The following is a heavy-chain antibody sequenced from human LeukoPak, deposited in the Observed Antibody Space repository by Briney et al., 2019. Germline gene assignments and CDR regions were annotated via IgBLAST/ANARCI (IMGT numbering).Heavy chain of an antibody. CDR1: GFAFSSYS. CDR3: ASLSGSSDY. D-gene: IGHD1-26*01. CDR2: ISSSSSTI. Sequence: GGSLRLSCAASGFAFSSYSMNWVRQDPGKGLEWVSYISSSSSTIYYADSVKGRFTISRDNAKNSLYLQMNSLRAEDTAVYYCASLSGSSDYWGQGTLVTVSS. V-gene: IGHV3-48*01. J-gene: IGHJ4*02.